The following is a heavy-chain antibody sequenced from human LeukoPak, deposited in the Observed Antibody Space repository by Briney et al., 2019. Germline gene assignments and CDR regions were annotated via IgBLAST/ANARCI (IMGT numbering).Heavy chain of an antibody. J-gene: IGHJ4*02. V-gene: IGHV3-74*01. CDR2: TNEDGSIT. CDR3: IRDLGGRSGY. CDR1: RFTFSSYW. Sequence: GGSLRLSCAASRFTFSSYWMSWVRQAPGKRLVWVSRTNEDGSITNYADSVKGRFTISRDNAKDTLYLQMNGLRAEDTAVYHCIRDLGGRSGYWGQGTLVTVSS. D-gene: IGHD1-26*01.